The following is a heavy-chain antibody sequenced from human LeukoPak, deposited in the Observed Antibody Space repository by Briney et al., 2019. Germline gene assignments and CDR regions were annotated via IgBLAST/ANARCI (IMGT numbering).Heavy chain of an antibody. D-gene: IGHD6-19*01. CDR1: GYTFTSYG. Sequence: GASVKVSCKASGYTFTSYGINWVRQAPGQGLEWMGWISVYNGNTNYAQKLQGRVTMPTDTSTGTAYMELRSLRSGDTAVYYCARGDIAVAGTGYFDYWGQGTLVTVSS. J-gene: IGHJ4*02. CDR2: ISVYNGNT. CDR3: ARGDIAVAGTGYFDY. V-gene: IGHV1-18*01.